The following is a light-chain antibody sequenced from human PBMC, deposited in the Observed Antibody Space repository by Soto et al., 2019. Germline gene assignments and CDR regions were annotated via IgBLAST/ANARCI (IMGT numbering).Light chain of an antibody. J-gene: IGKJ1*01. CDR3: HQYNFWPT. V-gene: IGKV1-5*03. CDR2: MAS. CDR1: QSISYW. Sequence: DFQMTDSPSSLSASVGDRVSITCRASQSISYWLAWYQQKPGKAPKPLIYMASSLESGVPPRFSGSGGGTEFTLTINSLQPEDFAVYFCHQYNFWPTFGQGTKVDNK.